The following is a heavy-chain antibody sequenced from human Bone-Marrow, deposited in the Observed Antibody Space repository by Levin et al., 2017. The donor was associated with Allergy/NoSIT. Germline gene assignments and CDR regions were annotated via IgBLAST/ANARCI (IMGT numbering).Heavy chain of an antibody. CDR2: INSDGSST. D-gene: IGHD6-19*01. CDR1: GFTFSSYW. J-gene: IGHJ3*02. CDR3: ARDRADSSGWRTDAFDS. V-gene: IGHV3-74*01. Sequence: GESLKISCAASGFTFSSYWMHWVRKAPGKGLVWVSRINSDGSSTSYADAVKGRFTISRDNAKNTLYLQMNSLRAEDTAVYYCARDRADSSGWRTDAFDSWGQGTMVTVSS.